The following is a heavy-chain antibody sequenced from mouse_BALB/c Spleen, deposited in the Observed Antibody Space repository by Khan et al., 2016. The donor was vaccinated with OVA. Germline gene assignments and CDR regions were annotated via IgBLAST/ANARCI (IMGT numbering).Heavy chain of an antibody. V-gene: IGHV1S137*01. CDR1: GYTFADSG. CDR2: ISTYYGNI. Sequence: VQLQQSGPEPVRPGASVKISCKGSGYTFADSGMHWVRQSHAKSLEGIGVISTYYGNIKYNQKLEGRATLTVDKSSSTAYMELARLTSEDSAVYFCTRDGISEFAYWGPGTLVTVSA. CDR3: TRDGISEFAY. D-gene: IGHD2-3*01. J-gene: IGHJ3*01.